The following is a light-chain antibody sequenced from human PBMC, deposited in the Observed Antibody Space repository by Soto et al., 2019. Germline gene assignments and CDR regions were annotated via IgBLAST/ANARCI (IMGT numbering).Light chain of an antibody. J-gene: IGLJ2*01. CDR2: EVS. V-gene: IGLV2-23*02. Sequence: QSALTQPASGSGSPGQSITISCTGTSSDVGSHNFVSWYQQHPGKAPELMIDEVSKRPSGVSNRFSDSKSSNTASLTISGLHAEDEADYYCYSYIGSISFGGGTKLTVL. CDR3: YSYIGSIS. CDR1: SSDVGSHNF.